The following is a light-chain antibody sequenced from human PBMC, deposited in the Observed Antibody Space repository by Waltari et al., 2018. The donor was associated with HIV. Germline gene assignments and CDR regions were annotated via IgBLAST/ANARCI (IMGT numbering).Light chain of an antibody. J-gene: IGLJ2*01. CDR1: SSYIGASNF. CDR2: EVS. Sequence: QSALTQPASVSGSPGKSITISCIGSSSYIGASNFVSWYQQRPGKAPKLMIYEVSVRPSGSSNRFSGSKSGITASLTISGLQADDEADYYCASYTRSGILLFGGGTRLTVL. CDR3: ASYTRSGILL. V-gene: IGLV2-14*01.